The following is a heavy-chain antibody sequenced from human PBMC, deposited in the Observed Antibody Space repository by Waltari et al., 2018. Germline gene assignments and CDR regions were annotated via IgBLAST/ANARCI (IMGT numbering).Heavy chain of an antibody. Sequence: EVQLLESGGGLVQPGGSLRLSCVASGFVFGSYAMTWVRQAPGKWLEWVSGVSAKCYFTNYADSVKGRFTISRDNSKNTLYLQMNSLRVEDAALYYCARYISRGRELMSWGQGTLVTVSS. D-gene: IGHD1-7*01. CDR2: VSAKCYFT. J-gene: IGHJ4*02. CDR3: ARYISRGRELMS. CDR1: GFVFGSYA. V-gene: IGHV3-23*01.